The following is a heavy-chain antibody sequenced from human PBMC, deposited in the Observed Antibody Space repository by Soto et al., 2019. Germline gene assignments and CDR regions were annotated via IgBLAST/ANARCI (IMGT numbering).Heavy chain of an antibody. CDR2: IIPIFGTA. J-gene: IGHJ4*02. CDR3: ARDLGYYDSSGPKGP. D-gene: IGHD3-22*01. CDR1: GGTFSSYA. V-gene: IGHV1-69*01. Sequence: SVKVSCKASGGTFSSYAISWVRQAPGQGLEWMGGIIPIFGTANYAQKFQGRVTITADESTSTAYMELSSLRSEDTAVYYCARDLGYYDSSGPKGPWGQGTMVTVYS.